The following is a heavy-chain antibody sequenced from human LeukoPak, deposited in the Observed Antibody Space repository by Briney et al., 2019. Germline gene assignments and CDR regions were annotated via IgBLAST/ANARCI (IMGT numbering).Heavy chain of an antibody. Sequence: RASVKVSCKASGYIFSEFVIHWVRQAPGQSLEWMGWINAANQNTKYSQKFHGRITISTDTSAETAFMELSGLTPEDTAVYSCARGHIFLPWNEGLDYWGQGSLVTVSS. CDR1: GYIFSEFV. J-gene: IGHJ4*02. CDR2: INAANQNT. V-gene: IGHV1-3*01. CDR3: ARGHIFLPWNEGLDY. D-gene: IGHD3-3*02.